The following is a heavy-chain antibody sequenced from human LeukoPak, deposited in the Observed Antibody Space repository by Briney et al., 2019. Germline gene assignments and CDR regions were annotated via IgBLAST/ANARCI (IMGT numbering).Heavy chain of an antibody. V-gene: IGHV3-30*02. Sequence: GGSLRLSCAASGFTFSDAWMNWVRQAPGKGLEWLAFIRYDGSNTYYADSVKGRFTISRDNSKNTLYLQMNSLRAEDTAVYYCAKSPVRPSSSPGYYYYYMDVWGKGTTVTVSS. J-gene: IGHJ6*03. CDR2: IRYDGSNT. CDR3: AKSPVRPSSSPGYYYYYMDV. D-gene: IGHD6-6*01. CDR1: GFTFSDAW.